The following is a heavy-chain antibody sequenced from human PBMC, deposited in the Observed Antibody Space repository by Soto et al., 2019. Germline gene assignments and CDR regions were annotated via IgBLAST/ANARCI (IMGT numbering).Heavy chain of an antibody. J-gene: IGHJ4*02. Sequence: EVQLVESGGGLVQPGGSLKVSCAASGFTFSDSAMHWVRQASGKGLEWVGRIRNKGNNYATAYTASVKGRFTISRDDSKNTVYLQMTSLKLDDTAVYYCSARRDWTAVDPLEYWGLGTLVTVSS. V-gene: IGHV3-73*02. CDR2: IRNKGNNYAT. D-gene: IGHD5-18*01. CDR3: SARRDWTAVDPLEY. CDR1: GFTFSDSA.